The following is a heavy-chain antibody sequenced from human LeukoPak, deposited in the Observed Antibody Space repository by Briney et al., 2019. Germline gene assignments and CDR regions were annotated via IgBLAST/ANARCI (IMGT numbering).Heavy chain of an antibody. D-gene: IGHD2-2*01. Sequence: GGSLRLSCAASGFTFSSYGMHWVRQAQGKGLEWVAVISYDGSNKYYADSVKGRFTISRDNSKNTLYLQMNSLRAEDTAVYYCAKDQRKYQLRWDFDYWGQGTLVTVSS. V-gene: IGHV3-30*18. CDR3: AKDQRKYQLRWDFDY. J-gene: IGHJ4*02. CDR2: ISYDGSNK. CDR1: GFTFSSYG.